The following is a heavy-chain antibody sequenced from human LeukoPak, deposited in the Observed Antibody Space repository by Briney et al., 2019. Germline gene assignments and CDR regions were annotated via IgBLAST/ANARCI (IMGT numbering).Heavy chain of an antibody. J-gene: IGHJ3*02. CDR3: ARGSTVTTRGDAFDI. Sequence: GGSLRLSCAASGFTFSSYAMHWVRQAPGKGLEYVPAISSNGGSTYYANSVKGRFTISRDNSKNTLYLQMGSLRAEDMAVYYCARGSTVTTRGDAFDIWGQGTMVTVSS. CDR2: ISSNGGST. D-gene: IGHD4-11*01. CDR1: GFTFSSYA. V-gene: IGHV3-64*01.